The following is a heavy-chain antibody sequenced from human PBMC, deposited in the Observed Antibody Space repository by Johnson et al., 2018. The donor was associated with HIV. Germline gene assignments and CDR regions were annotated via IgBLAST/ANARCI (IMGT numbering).Heavy chain of an antibody. V-gene: IGHV3-30*14. J-gene: IGHJ3*01. Sequence: QVQLVESGGGVVQPGRSLRLSCAASGFTFSSYAMHWVRQAPGKGLEWVSVIFTVGDVYYSDSVKGRFITPPDNATNYLYLQMNRLRPEDTAVYYCARDGRDLVTRGSFDVWGQGTVVTVSS. CDR2: IFTVGDV. CDR3: ARDGRDLVTRGSFDV. CDR1: GFTFSSYA. D-gene: IGHD5-18*01.